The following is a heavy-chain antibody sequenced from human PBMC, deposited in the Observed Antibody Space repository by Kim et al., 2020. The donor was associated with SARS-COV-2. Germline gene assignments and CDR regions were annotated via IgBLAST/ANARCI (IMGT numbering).Heavy chain of an antibody. CDR1: GFTFSSYA. CDR2: ISGSGGST. CDR3: AKRSNFGLVQVKFPSLYFDY. V-gene: IGHV3-23*01. J-gene: IGHJ4*02. D-gene: IGHD6-19*01. Sequence: GGSLRLSCAASGFTFSSYAMSWVRQAPGKGLEWVSAISGSGGSTYYADSVKGRFTISRDNSKNTLYLQMNSLRAEDTAVYYCAKRSNFGLVQVKFPSLYFDYWGQGTLVTVSS.